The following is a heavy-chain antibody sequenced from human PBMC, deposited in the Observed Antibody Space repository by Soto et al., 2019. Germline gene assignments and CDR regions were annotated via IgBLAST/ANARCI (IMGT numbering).Heavy chain of an antibody. J-gene: IGHJ5*02. CDR1: GFTFSSFA. D-gene: IGHD4-4*01. CDR3: AKEGIGRAPGLES. Sequence: EVQLLESGGGLIQPGGSLRLSCAASGFTFSSFAMTWVRQAPGKGLQWISSISDGPDGAYYVDSVKGRFTISRDNSKNPLSLQMDSLRPDDPALYYCAKEGIGRAPGLESWGQGTLVTVYS. CDR2: ISDGPDGA. V-gene: IGHV3-23*01.